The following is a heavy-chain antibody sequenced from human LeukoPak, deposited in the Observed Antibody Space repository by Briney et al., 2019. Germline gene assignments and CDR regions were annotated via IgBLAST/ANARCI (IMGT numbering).Heavy chain of an antibody. D-gene: IGHD5-18*01. V-gene: IGHV5-51*01. Sequence: GGALQISCKGAGGSFTNYWIGRGRQMPGKGGEGRGIIYPDDSHFSYTPSFLGQVTISAHKSVSTAFLQSSSLQASDPAIYYCARHTRGVDTALVQDAFDIWGQGTRVTVSS. J-gene: IGHJ3*02. CDR3: ARHTRGVDTALVQDAFDI. CDR2: IYPDDSHF. CDR1: GGSFTNYW.